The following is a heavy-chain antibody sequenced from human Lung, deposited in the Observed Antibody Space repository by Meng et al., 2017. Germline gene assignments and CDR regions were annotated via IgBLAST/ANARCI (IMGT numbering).Heavy chain of an antibody. CDR2: INHSGST. D-gene: IGHD4-11*01. CDR1: GGSFSDYY. Sequence: QVQLQQWGAGLWNPSETLSLICVVSGGSFSDYYWSWIRQPPGKGLEWIGEINHSGSTNYNPSLESRATISVDTSQNNLSLKLSSVTAADSAVYYCARGPTTMAHDFDYWGQGTLVTVSS. CDR3: ARGPTTMAHDFDY. J-gene: IGHJ4*02. V-gene: IGHV4-34*01.